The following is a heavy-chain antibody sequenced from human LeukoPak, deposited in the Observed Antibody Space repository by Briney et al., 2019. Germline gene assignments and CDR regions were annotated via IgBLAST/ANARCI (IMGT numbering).Heavy chain of an antibody. V-gene: IGHV4-61*02. Sequence: SQTLSLPFTVSGGSISSGSYYWNWIRPPAGKGPEWIGRISSSGSTNYNPSLKSRVTILIDTSKNQFSLKLRSVTPADTAVYYCARSNSSYWVWGQGTLVTVPS. J-gene: IGHJ4*02. CDR2: ISSSGST. CDR3: ARSNSSYWV. D-gene: IGHD3-22*01. CDR1: GGSISSGSYY.